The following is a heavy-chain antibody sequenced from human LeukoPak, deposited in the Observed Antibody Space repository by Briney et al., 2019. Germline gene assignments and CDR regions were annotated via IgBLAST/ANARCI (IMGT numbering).Heavy chain of an antibody. CDR2: ISWNSGKI. CDR3: AKDRGYSSSFFEI. V-gene: IGHV3-9*03. CDR1: GFIFDDYD. Sequence: PGGSLRLSCAASGFIFDDYDMHWVRQAPGKGLEWVPGISWNSGKIDYADSVKGRFTISRDNAKNSLYLQMNSLRVEDMALYYCAKDRGYSSSFFEIWGQGTLVTVSS. D-gene: IGHD6-13*01. J-gene: IGHJ4*02.